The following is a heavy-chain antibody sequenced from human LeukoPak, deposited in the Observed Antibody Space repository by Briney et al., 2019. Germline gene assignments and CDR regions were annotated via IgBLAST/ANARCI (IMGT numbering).Heavy chain of an antibody. CDR1: GGSISSYY. J-gene: IGHJ1*01. Sequence: SETLSLTCTVSGGSISSYYWSWIRQSPEKGLEWIGYIYDTGSTRYNPSLESRATISVDPSKNQFSLKLSAVTAADTDVYYCAKYDSYYDSSGYYPPYFQHWGQGTLVTAPS. V-gene: IGHV4-59*01. CDR2: IYDTGST. D-gene: IGHD3-22*01. CDR3: AKYDSYYDSSGYYPPYFQH.